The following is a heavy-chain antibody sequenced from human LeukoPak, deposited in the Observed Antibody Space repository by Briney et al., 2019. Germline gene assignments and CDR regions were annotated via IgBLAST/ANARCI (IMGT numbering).Heavy chain of an antibody. V-gene: IGHV3-23*01. Sequence: PGGSLRLSCAASGFTFSSYAMSWVRQAPGKGLEWVSAISGSGGSTYYADSVKGRFTISRDNAKNTLYLQMNSLRAGDTAVYYCARAPMVRANVVDYWGQGTLVTVSS. CDR1: GFTFSSYA. CDR3: ARAPMVRANVVDY. CDR2: ISGSGGST. J-gene: IGHJ4*02. D-gene: IGHD4/OR15-4a*01.